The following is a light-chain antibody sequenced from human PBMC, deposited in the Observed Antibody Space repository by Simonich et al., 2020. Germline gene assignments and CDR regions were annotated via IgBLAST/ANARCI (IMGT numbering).Light chain of an antibody. Sequence: DIVMTQSPDSLAVSLGERATINCKSSPSVLYSSNNKNYFAWDQQKPGQPPKLVIYWASTREAGVPDRFSGSGSGTDFTLTISSLQAEDVAVYYCQQYYSTPFTFGPGTKVDIK. J-gene: IGKJ3*01. V-gene: IGKV4-1*01. CDR1: PSVLYSSNNKNY. CDR3: QQYYSTPFT. CDR2: WAS.